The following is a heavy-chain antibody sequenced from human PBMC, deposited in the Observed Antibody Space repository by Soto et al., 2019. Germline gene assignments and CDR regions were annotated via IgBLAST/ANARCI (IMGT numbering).Heavy chain of an antibody. J-gene: IGHJ6*02. V-gene: IGHV3-23*01. Sequence: GGSLRLSCAASGFTFSSYAMSWVRQAPGKGLEWVSAISGSGGSTYYADSVKGRFTISRDNSKNTLYLQMNSLRAEDTAVYYCAKDRRGFGELFQYYYYYYGMDVWGQGTTVTVSS. CDR2: ISGSGGST. CDR3: AKDRRGFGELFQYYYYYYGMDV. CDR1: GFTFSSYA. D-gene: IGHD3-10*01.